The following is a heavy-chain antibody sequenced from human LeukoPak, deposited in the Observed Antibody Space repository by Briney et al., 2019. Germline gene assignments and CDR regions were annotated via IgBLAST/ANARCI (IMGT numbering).Heavy chain of an antibody. CDR2: IIPIFGTA. J-gene: IGHJ4*02. CDR1: GGTFSSYA. V-gene: IGHV1-69*05. Sequence: SVKVSCKASGGTFSSYAISWVRQAPGQGLEWMGRIIPIFGTANYAQKFQGRVTIATDESTSTAYMELSSLRSEDTAVYYCARDSGFVTGYYIPDYWGQGTLVTVSS. D-gene: IGHD3-9*01. CDR3: ARDSGFVTGYYIPDY.